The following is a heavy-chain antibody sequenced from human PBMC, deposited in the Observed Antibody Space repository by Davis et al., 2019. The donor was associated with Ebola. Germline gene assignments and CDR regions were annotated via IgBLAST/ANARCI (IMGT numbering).Heavy chain of an antibody. V-gene: IGHV1-3*01. CDR1: GYTFTSYA. Sequence: ASVKVSCKASGYTFTSYAMHWVRQAPGQRLEWMGWINAGNGNTKYSQKFQGRVTMTTDTSTSTAYMELRSLRSDDTAVYYCARDRGMIAAAGTSGYWGQGTLVTVSS. J-gene: IGHJ4*02. CDR3: ARDRGMIAAAGTSGY. CDR2: INAGNGNT. D-gene: IGHD6-13*01.